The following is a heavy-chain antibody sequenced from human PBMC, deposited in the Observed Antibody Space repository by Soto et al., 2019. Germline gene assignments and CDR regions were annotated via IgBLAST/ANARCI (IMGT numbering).Heavy chain of an antibody. Sequence: SGGSLRLSCAASGFTFSSYSMNWVRQAPGKGLEWVSAISSSSSYIYYADSVKGRFTISRDNAKNSLYLQMNSLRAEDTAVYYCARWSAHWTPYYYYGMDVWGQGTTVTVSS. J-gene: IGHJ6*02. CDR3: ARWSAHWTPYYYYGMDV. D-gene: IGHD1-1*01. CDR1: GFTFSSYS. V-gene: IGHV3-21*01. CDR2: ISSSSSYI.